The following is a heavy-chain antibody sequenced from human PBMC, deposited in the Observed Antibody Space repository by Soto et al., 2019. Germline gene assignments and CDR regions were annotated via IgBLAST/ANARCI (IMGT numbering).Heavy chain of an antibody. J-gene: IGHJ4*02. V-gene: IGHV3-11*01. CDR3: ARDEAVTKNYDY. CDR1: GFTFSDYY. CDR2: ISSTGDTI. Sequence: GGSLRLSCAASGFTFSDYYMSWIRQAPGKGLEWVSCISSTGDTIYYADSVKGRFTMSRDNAKNSLYLQMSSLRAEDTAVYYWARDEAVTKNYDYWGQGTLVTVSS. D-gene: IGHD6-19*01.